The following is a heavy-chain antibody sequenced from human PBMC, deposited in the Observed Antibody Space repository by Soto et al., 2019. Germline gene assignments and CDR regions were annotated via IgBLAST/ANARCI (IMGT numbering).Heavy chain of an antibody. D-gene: IGHD3-22*01. V-gene: IGHV1-18*04. CDR1: GYTFTSFD. Sequence: QVQLLQSGTEVKEPGASVKVSCRASGYTFTSFDISWVRQAPGQGLEWVGWTTASNTHTNYAQKLQGRVTMTTDTYTTTAYMELRSLISDDTDIYCCARGGYSSGYHYWGQGTLVTVSS. CDR2: TTASNTHT. CDR3: ARGGYSSGYHY. J-gene: IGHJ4*02.